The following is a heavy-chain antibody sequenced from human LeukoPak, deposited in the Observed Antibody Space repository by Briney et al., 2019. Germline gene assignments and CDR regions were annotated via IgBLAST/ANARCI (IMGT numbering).Heavy chain of an antibody. CDR3: ARAAQSYCSSTSCYTWFDY. V-gene: IGHV4-59*11. Sequence: KSSETLSLTCTVSGGSISSHYWSWIRQPPGKGLEWIGYIYYSGSTNYNPSLKSRVTISVDTSKNQFSLKLSSVTAADTAVYYCARAAQSYCSSTSCYTWFDYRGQGTLVTVSS. J-gene: IGHJ4*02. CDR2: IYYSGST. D-gene: IGHD2-2*02. CDR1: GGSISSHY.